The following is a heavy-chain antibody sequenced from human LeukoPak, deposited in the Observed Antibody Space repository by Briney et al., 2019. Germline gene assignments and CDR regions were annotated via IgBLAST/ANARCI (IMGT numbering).Heavy chain of an antibody. V-gene: IGHV1-46*01. Sequence: ASVKVSCTASGYTFTSYYMHWVRQAPGQGLEWMGIINPSGGSTSYAQKFQGRVTMTRDMSTSTVYMELSSLRSEDTAVYYCARGLRDYYDSSGYYYYFDYWGQGTLVTVSS. CDR1: GYTFTSYY. CDR2: INPSGGST. J-gene: IGHJ4*02. D-gene: IGHD3-22*01. CDR3: ARGLRDYYDSSGYYYYFDY.